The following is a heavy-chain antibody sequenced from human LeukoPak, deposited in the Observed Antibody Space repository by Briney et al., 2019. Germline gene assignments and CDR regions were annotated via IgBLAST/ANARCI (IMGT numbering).Heavy chain of an antibody. D-gene: IGHD6-13*01. Sequence: SETLSLTCTVPGAPISSGLYYWNWFRRPAGKALEWIGRIQNSGNTNYNPSLKSRVTISVDTPKNQFSLKLNSVTATDSAVYYCASSNWLRDANFDSWGQGTLVTVSS. V-gene: IGHV4-61*02. CDR2: IQNSGNT. CDR1: GAPISSGLYY. J-gene: IGHJ4*02. CDR3: ASSNWLRDANFDS.